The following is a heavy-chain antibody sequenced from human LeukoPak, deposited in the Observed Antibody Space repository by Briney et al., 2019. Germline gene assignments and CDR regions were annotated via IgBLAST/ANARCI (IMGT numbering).Heavy chain of an antibody. D-gene: IGHD6-6*01. CDR3: ARDGARRGDYYMDV. Sequence: SETLSLTCTVSGGSISSSSYYWSWIRQPAGKGLEWIGRIYTSGSTNYNPSLKSRVTMSVDTSKNQFSLKLSSVTAADTAVYYCARDGARRGDYYMDVWGKGTTVTVSS. V-gene: IGHV4-61*02. CDR1: GGSISSSSYY. CDR2: IYTSGST. J-gene: IGHJ6*03.